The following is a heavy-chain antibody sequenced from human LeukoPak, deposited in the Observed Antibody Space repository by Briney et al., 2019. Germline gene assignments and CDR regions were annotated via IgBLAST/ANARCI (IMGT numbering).Heavy chain of an antibody. CDR2: ISAYNGNT. CDR1: GYTFTSYG. V-gene: IGHV1-18*01. J-gene: IGHJ4*02. CDR3: ARVSYLDYYDSSGYYADY. D-gene: IGHD3-22*01. Sequence: ASVKVSCKASGYTFTSYGISWVRQAPGQGLEWMGWISAYNGNTNYAQKLQGRVTMTTDTSTSTAYMELRSLRSDDTAVYYCARVSYLDYYDSSGYYADYWGQGTPVTVSS.